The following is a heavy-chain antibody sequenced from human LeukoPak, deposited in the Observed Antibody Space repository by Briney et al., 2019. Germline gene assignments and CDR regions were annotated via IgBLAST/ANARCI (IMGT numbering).Heavy chain of an antibody. D-gene: IGHD6-19*01. CDR3: AREYQWLVSAPKAFDI. J-gene: IGHJ3*02. CDR1: GYTFTSYG. CDR2: ISAYNGNT. Sequence: ASVKVSCKASGYTFTSYGMSWVRQAPGQGLEWMGWISAYNGNTNYAQKLQGRVTMTTDTSTSTAYMELRSLRSDDTAVYYCAREYQWLVSAPKAFDIWGQGTMVTVSS. V-gene: IGHV1-18*01.